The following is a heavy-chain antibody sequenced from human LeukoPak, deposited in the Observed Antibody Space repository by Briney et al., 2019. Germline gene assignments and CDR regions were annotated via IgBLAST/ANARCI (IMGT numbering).Heavy chain of an antibody. CDR2: IYYSGST. D-gene: IGHD6-19*01. V-gene: IGHV4-38-2*02. CDR3: ARHMAVAGKNWFDP. Sequence: SETLSLTCTVSGYSISSGYYWGWIRQPPGKGLEWIGTIYYSGSTYYNPSLKSRVTISVDTSKNQFSLKLSSVTAADTAVYYCARHMAVAGKNWFDPWGQGTLVTVSS. CDR1: GYSISSGYY. J-gene: IGHJ5*02.